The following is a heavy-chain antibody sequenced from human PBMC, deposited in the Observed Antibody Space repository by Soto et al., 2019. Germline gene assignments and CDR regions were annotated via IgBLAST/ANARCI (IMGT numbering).Heavy chain of an antibody. D-gene: IGHD2-15*01. V-gene: IGHV3-74*01. CDR2: INGDGSYT. Sequence: GGSLRLSCAASGFTFSTYWMHWLRQVPGKGLVWVSRINGDGSYTNYADSVKGRFTISRDNAKNTLYLQMNSLRAEDTAVYYCARERGGYSSDFWGQGTLVTVSS. CDR3: ARERGGYSSDF. J-gene: IGHJ4*02. CDR1: GFTFSTYW.